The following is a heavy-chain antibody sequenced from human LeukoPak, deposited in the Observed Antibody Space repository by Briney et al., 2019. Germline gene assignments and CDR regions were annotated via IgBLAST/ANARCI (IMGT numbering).Heavy chain of an antibody. Sequence: SETLSLTCAVYGGSFSGYYWSWIRQPPGKGLEWIGEINHSGSTNYNPSLKSRVTISVDTSKNQFSLKLSSVTAADTAVYYCAREYGGNSGLYYFDYWGQGTLVTVSS. D-gene: IGHD4-23*01. CDR1: GGSFSGYY. CDR2: INHSGST. CDR3: AREYGGNSGLYYFDY. J-gene: IGHJ4*02. V-gene: IGHV4-34*01.